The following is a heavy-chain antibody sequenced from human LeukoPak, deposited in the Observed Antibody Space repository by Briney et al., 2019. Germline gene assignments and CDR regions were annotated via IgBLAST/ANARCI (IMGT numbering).Heavy chain of an antibody. CDR1: GGTFSSYA. V-gene: IGHV1-69*05. CDR2: IIPIFGTA. J-gene: IGHJ4*02. CDR3: AGSAGYSSGWAQRFDY. D-gene: IGHD6-19*01. Sequence: SVKDSCKASGGTFSSYAISWVRQAPGQGLEWMGGIIPIFGTANYAQKFQGRVTITTDESTSTAYMELSSLRSEDTAVYYCAGSAGYSSGWAQRFDYWGQGTLVTVSS.